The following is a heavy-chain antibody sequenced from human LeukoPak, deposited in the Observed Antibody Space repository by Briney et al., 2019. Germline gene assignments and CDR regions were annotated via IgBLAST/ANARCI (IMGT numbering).Heavy chain of an antibody. CDR3: ARESSGGQYFFDH. CDR1: GFTFSNFV. J-gene: IGHJ4*02. V-gene: IGHV3-23*01. Sequence: GGSLRLSCAASGFTFSNFVMSWVRQAPGRGLEWVSSISGGGDLTYYADSMKGRFTISRDNSKNTLYLQMSSLRAEDTAVYSCARESSGGQYFFDHWGQGTLVTVSS. CDR2: ISGGGDLT. D-gene: IGHD3-10*01.